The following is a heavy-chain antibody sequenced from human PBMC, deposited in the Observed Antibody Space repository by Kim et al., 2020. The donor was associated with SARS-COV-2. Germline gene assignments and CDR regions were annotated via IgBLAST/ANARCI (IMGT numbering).Heavy chain of an antibody. J-gene: IGHJ4*02. D-gene: IGHD6-13*01. Sequence: PALKGRVTISVETSKNQFSLKLSSVTAADTAVYYCARHAVGYSSSCIDYWGQGTLVTVSS. CDR3: ARHAVGYSSSCIDY. V-gene: IGHV4-39*01.